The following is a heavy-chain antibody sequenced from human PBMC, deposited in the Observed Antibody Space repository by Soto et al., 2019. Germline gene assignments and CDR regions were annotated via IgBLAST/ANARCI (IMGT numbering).Heavy chain of an antibody. CDR2: INPSGGST. CDR1: GYTFTSYY. CDR3: AREGSYGRMNYYYYYGMDV. D-gene: IGHD5-18*01. J-gene: IGHJ6*02. Sequence: ASVKVSCKASGYTFTSYYMHWVRQAPGQGLEWMGIINPSGGSTSYAQKFQGRVTMTRDTSTSTVYMELSSLRSEDTAVYYCAREGSYGRMNYYYYYGMDVWGQGTTVTVSS. V-gene: IGHV1-46*01.